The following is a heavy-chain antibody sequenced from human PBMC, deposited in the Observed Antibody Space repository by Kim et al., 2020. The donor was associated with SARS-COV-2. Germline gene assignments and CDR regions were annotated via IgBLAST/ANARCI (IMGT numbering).Heavy chain of an antibody. J-gene: IGHJ6*02. Sequence: GGSLRLSCAASGFTFSSYDMHWVRQATGKGLEWVSAIGTAGDTYYPGSVKGRFTISRENAKNSLYLQMNSLRARDTAVYYCARANYYDSSGYYYYYYGMDVWGQGTTVTVSS. CDR2: IGTAGDT. V-gene: IGHV3-13*01. CDR3: ARANYYDSSGYYYYYYGMDV. D-gene: IGHD3-22*01. CDR1: GFTFSSYD.